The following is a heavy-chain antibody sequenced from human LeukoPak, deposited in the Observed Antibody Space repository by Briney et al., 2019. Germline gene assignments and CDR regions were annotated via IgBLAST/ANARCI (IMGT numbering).Heavy chain of an antibody. CDR2: ISGNGGTT. J-gene: IGHJ4*02. CDR1: GFTFSSYA. V-gene: IGHV3-23*01. Sequence: GGSLRLSCAASGFTFSSYAMTWVRQAPGRGLEWVSAISGNGGTTNYADSVKGRFTISRDNAKNSLYLQMNSLRAEDTAVYYCARASGGNYFDYWGQGTLVTVSS. D-gene: IGHD3-16*01. CDR3: ARASGGNYFDY.